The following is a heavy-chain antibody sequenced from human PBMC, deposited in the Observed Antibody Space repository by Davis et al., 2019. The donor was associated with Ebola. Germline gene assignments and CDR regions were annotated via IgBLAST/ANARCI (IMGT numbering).Heavy chain of an antibody. J-gene: IGHJ3*02. V-gene: IGHV4-39*01. Sequence: PSETLSLTCTVSGGSISSSSYYWGWIRQPPGKGLEWIGSIYYSGSTYYNPSLKSRVTISVDTSKNQFSLKLSSVTAADTAVYYCARRARGGDDAFDIWGQGTMVTVSS. CDR2: IYYSGST. D-gene: IGHD7-27*01. CDR1: GGSISSSSYY. CDR3: ARRARGGDDAFDI.